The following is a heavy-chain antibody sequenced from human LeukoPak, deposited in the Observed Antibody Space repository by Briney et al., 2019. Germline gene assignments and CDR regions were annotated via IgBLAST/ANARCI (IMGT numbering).Heavy chain of an antibody. D-gene: IGHD4-17*01. V-gene: IGHV4-34*01. CDR3: ARVLGDYAHCFDY. J-gene: IGHJ4*02. Sequence: SETLSLTCAVYGGSFSGYYWSWIRQPPGKGLEWIGEINHSGSTYYNPSLKSRVTISVDTSKNQLSLKLSSVTAADTAVYYCARVLGDYAHCFDYWGQGTLVTVSS. CDR2: INHSGST. CDR1: GGSFSGYY.